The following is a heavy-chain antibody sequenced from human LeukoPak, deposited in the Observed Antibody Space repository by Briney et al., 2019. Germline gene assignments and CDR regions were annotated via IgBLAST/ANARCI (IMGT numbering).Heavy chain of an antibody. CDR2: IYTSGST. V-gene: IGHV4-61*02. Sequence: SETLSLTCTVSGGSISSGSYYWSWIRQPAGKGLEWIGRIYTSGSTNYNPSLKSRVTISVDTSKNQFSLKLSSVTAADTAVYYCARALQDIVVVPAAAFDYWGQGTLVTVSS. CDR1: GGSISSGSYY. CDR3: ARALQDIVVVPAAAFDY. J-gene: IGHJ4*02. D-gene: IGHD2-2*01.